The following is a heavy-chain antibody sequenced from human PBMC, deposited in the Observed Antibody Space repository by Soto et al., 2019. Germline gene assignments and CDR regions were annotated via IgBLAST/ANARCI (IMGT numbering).Heavy chain of an antibody. CDR2: IYYSGST. J-gene: IGHJ6*03. D-gene: IGHD3-10*01. CDR3: ARAATMVRGVIGPTYYYYYMDV. CDR1: GGSISSYY. V-gene: IGHV4-59*01. Sequence: SETLSLTCTVSGGSISSYYWSWIRQPPGKGLEWIGYIYYSGSTNYNPSLKSRVTISVDTSKNQFSLKLSSVTAADTAVYYCARAATMVRGVIGPTYYYYYMDVWGKGTTVTVSS.